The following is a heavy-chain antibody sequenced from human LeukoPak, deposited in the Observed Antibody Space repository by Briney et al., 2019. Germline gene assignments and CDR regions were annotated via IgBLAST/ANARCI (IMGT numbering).Heavy chain of an antibody. CDR2: ISSGGYTI. D-gene: IGHD3-16*01. Sequence: GGSLRLSCTASGFTFSDYYMTWIRQAPGKGLEWVSHISSGGYTIHYADSVKGRFTISRDNAENSLYLQMDSLRAEDTAVYYCARGKRGEGWVSWFDPWGQGTLVTVSS. CDR3: ARGKRGEGWVSWFDP. J-gene: IGHJ5*02. CDR1: GFTFSDYY. V-gene: IGHV3-11*01.